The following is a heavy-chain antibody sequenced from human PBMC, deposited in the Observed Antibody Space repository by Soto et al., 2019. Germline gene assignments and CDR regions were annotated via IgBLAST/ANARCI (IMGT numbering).Heavy chain of an antibody. V-gene: IGHV4-59*01. Sequence: SETLSLTCTVSGGSISSYYWSWIRQPPGKGLEWIGYIYYSGSTNYNPSLKSRVTISVDTSKNQFSLKLSSVTAADTAVYYCAREDTDYYDSSGLGTYNWFDPWGQGTLVTVSS. J-gene: IGHJ5*02. CDR1: GGSISSYY. CDR2: IYYSGST. D-gene: IGHD3-22*01. CDR3: AREDTDYYDSSGLGTYNWFDP.